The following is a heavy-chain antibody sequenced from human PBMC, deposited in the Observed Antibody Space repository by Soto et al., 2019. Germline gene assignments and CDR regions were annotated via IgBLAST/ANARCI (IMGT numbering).Heavy chain of an antibody. CDR3: VKDTQAWRHVWAYDY. CDR2: IGVSDGNR. Sequence: RLSCAASGFTFSAYAMGWVRQPPGQGLEWLTSIGVSDGNRYYADSEKGRFSISRDTSENTVYLQMNGLRAEDTAVYYCVKDTQAWRHVWAYDYWGQGVQVTVSS. V-gene: IGHV3-23*01. D-gene: IGHD1-1*01. J-gene: IGHJ4*02. CDR1: GFTFSAYA.